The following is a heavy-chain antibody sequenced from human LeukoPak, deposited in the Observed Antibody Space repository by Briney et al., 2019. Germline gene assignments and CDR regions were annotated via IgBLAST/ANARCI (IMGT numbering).Heavy chain of an antibody. D-gene: IGHD6-6*01. J-gene: IGHJ4*02. CDR2: ISWNSGSI. V-gene: IGHV3-9*01. CDR1: GFTFDDYA. Sequence: GGSLRLSCAASGFTFDDYAMHWVRHAPGKGLEWVSGISWNSGSITYADSVKGRFTISRDNAKNSLYLQMNSLRAEQTALYYCAKAYSRSGGGIDYWGQGTLVTVSS. CDR3: AKAYSRSGGGIDY.